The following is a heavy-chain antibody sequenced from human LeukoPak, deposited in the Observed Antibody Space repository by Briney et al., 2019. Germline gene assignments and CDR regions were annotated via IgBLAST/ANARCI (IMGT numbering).Heavy chain of an antibody. Sequence: GGSLRLSCAASGFPFSSHAMSWVRQPPGKGLEWIAANSNGKTYYADSVRGRFAISRDDSTNTVYLHMNSLRDEDTALYHCVREAGYCAPVCVKTNWFDPWGQGTLVTVSS. J-gene: IGHJ5*02. V-gene: IGHV3-23*01. CDR3: VREAGYCAPVCVKTNWFDP. CDR1: GFPFSSHA. D-gene: IGHD2-15*01. CDR2: NSNGKT.